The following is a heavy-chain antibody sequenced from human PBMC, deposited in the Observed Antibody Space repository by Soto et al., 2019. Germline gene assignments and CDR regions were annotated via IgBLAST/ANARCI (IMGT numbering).Heavy chain of an antibody. CDR1: GGTFSDFA. Sequence: QEQLVQSGAEVKKPGSSVKVSCKAAGGTFSDFAITWVRQAPGQGLEWMGGVIPSFGTANYAQKFQGRVTFTAAKYTRTAYTELSRLRSESTDVYYCAREKGSHMIYWYFDLWSRGTLGTVSS. D-gene: IGHD3-16*01. CDR2: VIPSFGTA. CDR3: AREKGSHMIYWYFDL. J-gene: IGHJ2*01. V-gene: IGHV1-69*06.